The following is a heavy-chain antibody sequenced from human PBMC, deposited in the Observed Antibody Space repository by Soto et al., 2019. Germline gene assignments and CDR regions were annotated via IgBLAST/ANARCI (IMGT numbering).Heavy chain of an antibody. D-gene: IGHD3-10*01. CDR1: GFTFNNHA. CDR3: VKDASMIRAHFDY. V-gene: IGHV3-9*01. CDR2: IAYNSGNI. J-gene: IGHJ4*02. Sequence: EVQLVESGGGLIQPGRSLRLSCAASGFTFNNHAMHWVRQAPGKGLEWVSGIAYNSGNIAYADSVKGRFIISRDNARNSLYLQMNSLRAEDTALYYCVKDASMIRAHFDYWGQGTLVTVSS.